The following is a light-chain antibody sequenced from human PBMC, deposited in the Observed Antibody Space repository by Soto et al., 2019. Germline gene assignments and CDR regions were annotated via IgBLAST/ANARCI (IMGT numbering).Light chain of an antibody. CDR1: QSVSTN. CDR2: GAS. J-gene: IGKJ5*01. Sequence: EIVMTQSPATLSVPPGERATLSCRASQSVSTNLAWYQQRPGQAPRLLIYGASTRATGIPARFSGSGSGTEFTLTISSLQSEDFALYYCHQYDNWPPITFGQGTRLEIK. CDR3: HQYDNWPPIT. V-gene: IGKV3-15*01.